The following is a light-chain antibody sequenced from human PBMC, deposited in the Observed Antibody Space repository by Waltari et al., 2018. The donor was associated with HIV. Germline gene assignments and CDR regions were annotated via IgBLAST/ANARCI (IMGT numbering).Light chain of an antibody. V-gene: IGKV3-15*01. CDR1: QIVSST. CDR2: GAS. Sequence: EIAMTLSPVTLSVSQGERATLSCRASQIVSSTLAWYQQKPGQAPRLLIFGASSRATGIPARFSGSGSVTQFTLTINSLQSEDFAFYYCQQYDNWPPTFGQGTRVEIK. CDR3: QQYDNWPPT. J-gene: IGKJ1*01.